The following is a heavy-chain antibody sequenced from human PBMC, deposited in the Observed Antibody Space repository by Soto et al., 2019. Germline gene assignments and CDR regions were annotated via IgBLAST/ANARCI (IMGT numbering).Heavy chain of an antibody. J-gene: IGHJ6*02. CDR1: GLIFSDYH. CDR2: IRRQANSYTT. CDR3: AMLGGWSGGSSGMDV. Sequence: EVQLVESGEGLVQPGGSLRLSCAASGLIFSDYHMDWVRQAPGKGLEWVGRIRRQANSYTTEYAASVKGRFTISRDDSKNSLYLQMNSLKSEDTAVYYCAMLGGWSGGSSGMDVWGQGTTVTVSS. V-gene: IGHV3-72*01. D-gene: IGHD6-19*01.